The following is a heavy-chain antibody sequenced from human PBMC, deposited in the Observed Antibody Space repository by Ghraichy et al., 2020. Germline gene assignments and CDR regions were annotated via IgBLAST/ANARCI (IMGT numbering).Heavy chain of an antibody. V-gene: IGHV4-34*01. CDR3: ARGGGRGVSYKPYYYYYGMDV. J-gene: IGHJ6*02. CDR2: INHSGST. Sequence: SETLSLTCAVYGGSFSGYYWSWIRQPPGKGLEWIGEINHSGSTNYNPSLKSRVTISVDTSKNQFSLKLSSVTAADTAVYYCARGGGRGVSYKPYYYYYGMDVWGQGTTVTVSS. CDR1: GGSFSGYY. D-gene: IGHD3-10*01.